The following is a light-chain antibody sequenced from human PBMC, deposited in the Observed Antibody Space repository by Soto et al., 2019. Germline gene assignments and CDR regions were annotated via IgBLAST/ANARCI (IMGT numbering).Light chain of an antibody. Sequence: QSALTQPPSASGSPGQSVTISCTGTSSDVGGYNYVSWYQQHPGKAPKLVIYEVSKRPSGVPDRFSGSKSGNTASLTVSGLQAEDEADYYRSSYAGSNNLVFGGGTKLTVL. CDR1: SSDVGGYNY. CDR2: EVS. CDR3: SSYAGSNNLV. V-gene: IGLV2-8*01. J-gene: IGLJ2*01.